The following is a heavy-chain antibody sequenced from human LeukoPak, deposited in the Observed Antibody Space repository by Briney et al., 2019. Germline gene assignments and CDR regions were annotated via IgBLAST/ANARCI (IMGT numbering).Heavy chain of an antibody. CDR1: GFTFKNSAM. CDR3: ARAQGEGSGSYYKIFDY. CDR2: IYHSGST. V-gene: IGHV4-4*02. D-gene: IGHD3-10*01. J-gene: IGHJ4*02. Sequence: GSLRLSCAASGFTFKNSAMSWVRQPPGKGLEWIGEIYHSGSTNYNPSLKSRVTISVDKSKNQFSLKLSSVTAADTAVYYCARAQGEGSGSYYKIFDYWGQGTLVTVSS.